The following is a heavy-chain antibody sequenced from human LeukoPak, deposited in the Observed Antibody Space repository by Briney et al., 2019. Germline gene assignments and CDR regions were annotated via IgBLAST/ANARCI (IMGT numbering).Heavy chain of an antibody. Sequence: SETLSLTCTVSGYSISSGYYWGWIRQPPGKGLEWIGSIYHSGSTYYNPSLKGRVTISVDTSKNQFSLKLSSVTAADTAVYYCARGSYDSHPLWGQGTLVTVSS. J-gene: IGHJ4*02. D-gene: IGHD3-3*01. CDR3: ARGSYDSHPL. CDR2: IYHSGST. CDR1: GYSISSGYY. V-gene: IGHV4-38-2*02.